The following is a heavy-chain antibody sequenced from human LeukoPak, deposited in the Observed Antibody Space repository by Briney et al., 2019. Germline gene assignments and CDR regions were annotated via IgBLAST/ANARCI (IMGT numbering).Heavy chain of an antibody. V-gene: IGHV3-48*04. CDR1: GFTFSSYS. CDR2: ISSSSSTI. J-gene: IGHJ4*02. D-gene: IGHD3-22*01. Sequence: GGSLRLSCAASGFTFSSYSMNWVRQAPGKGLEWVSYISSSSSTIYYADSVKGRFTISRDNAKNSLYLQMNSLRAEDTAVYYRARSNHYYDSSGYYSDYWGQGTLVAVSS. CDR3: ARSNHYYDSSGYYSDY.